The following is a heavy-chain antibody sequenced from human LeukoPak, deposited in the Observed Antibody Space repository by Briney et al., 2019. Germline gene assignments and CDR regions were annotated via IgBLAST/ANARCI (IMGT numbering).Heavy chain of an antibody. Sequence: SETLSLTCTVSGGSINNYYWSWTRQPPGKGLEWIGYIYYTGSTNYNPSLESRVTISVDTSKNQFSLKLTSVTAADTAVYYCARQNFVVVTAIRIFDYWGQGTLVTVSS. CDR2: IYYTGST. V-gene: IGHV4-59*08. CDR3: ARQNFVVVTAIRIFDY. J-gene: IGHJ4*02. CDR1: GGSINNYY. D-gene: IGHD2-21*02.